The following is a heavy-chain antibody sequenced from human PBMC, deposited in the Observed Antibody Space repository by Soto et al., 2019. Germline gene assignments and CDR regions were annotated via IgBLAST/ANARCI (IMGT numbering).Heavy chain of an antibody. CDR2: IYHSGST. Sequence: LSLTCSVSGGSINSGRSSWNWIRQSPGKGLEWIAYIYHSGSTYYNPSLKSRVTISVDRSENQFSLKLTSVTAADTAVYYCVRESTTSGPNWFDTWGPGILVTAPQ. CDR1: GGSINSGRSS. V-gene: IGHV4-30-2*06. J-gene: IGHJ5*02. D-gene: IGHD1-1*01. CDR3: VRESTTSGPNWFDT.